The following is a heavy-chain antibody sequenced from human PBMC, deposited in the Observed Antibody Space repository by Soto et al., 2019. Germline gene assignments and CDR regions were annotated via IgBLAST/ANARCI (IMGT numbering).Heavy chain of an antibody. CDR1: GGSISSGGYY. Sequence: SETLSLTCTVSGGSISSGGYYWSWIRQHPGKGLEWIGYIYYSGSTYYNPSLKSRVTISVDTSKNQFSLKLSPVTAADTAVYYCARDAPDDYSLRYYYYYGMDVWGQGTTVTVSS. V-gene: IGHV4-31*03. CDR2: IYYSGST. J-gene: IGHJ6*02. CDR3: ARDAPDDYSLRYYYYYGMDV. D-gene: IGHD4-4*01.